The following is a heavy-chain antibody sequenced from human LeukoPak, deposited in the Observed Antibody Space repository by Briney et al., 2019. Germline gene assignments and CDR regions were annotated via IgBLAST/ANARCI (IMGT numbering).Heavy chain of an antibody. J-gene: IGHJ4*02. CDR2: ISYDGSNK. CDR3: ARGGLQFADY. D-gene: IGHD4-11*01. V-gene: IGHV3-30-3*01. Sequence: PGRSLRLSCAASGFTFSSYAMHWVRQAPGKGLEWVAVISYDGSNKYYADSVKGRFTVSRDDSKNTLYLQMDSLRAEDTAVYYCARGGLQFADYWGQGTLVTVSS. CDR1: GFTFSSYA.